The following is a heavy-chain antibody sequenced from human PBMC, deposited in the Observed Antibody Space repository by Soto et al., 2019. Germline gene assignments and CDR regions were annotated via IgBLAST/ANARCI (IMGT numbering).Heavy chain of an antibody. V-gene: IGHV1-69*13. CDR2: IIPIFGTA. D-gene: IGHD3-22*01. CDR1: GGTFSSYA. Sequence: SVKVSCKASGGTFSSYAISWVLQAPGQGLEWMGGIIPIFGTANYAQKFQGRVTITADESTSTAYMELSSLRSEDTAVYYCARSYQADYDSSGIWGQGTLVTVSS. J-gene: IGHJ4*02. CDR3: ARSYQADYDSSGI.